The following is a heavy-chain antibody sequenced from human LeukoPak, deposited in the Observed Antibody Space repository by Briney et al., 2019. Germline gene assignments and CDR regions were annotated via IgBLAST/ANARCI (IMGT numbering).Heavy chain of an antibody. CDR1: GGSISSYY. J-gene: IGHJ4*02. CDR2: IYYSGST. Sequence: PSETLSLTCTVSGGSISSYYWSWIRQPPGKGLEWIGYIYYSGSTNYNPSLKSRVTISVDTSKNQFSLKLSSVTAADTAVYYCASQYYDSSGGIFDYWGQGTQVTVSS. D-gene: IGHD3-22*01. V-gene: IGHV4-59*01. CDR3: ASQYYDSSGGIFDY.